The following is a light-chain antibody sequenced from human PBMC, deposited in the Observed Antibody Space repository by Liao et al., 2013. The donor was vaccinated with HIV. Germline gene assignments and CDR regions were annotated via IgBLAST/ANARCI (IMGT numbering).Light chain of an antibody. CDR1: DIGSKS. Sequence: SYVLTQPASVSVAPGKTARITCGGNDIGSKSVHWYQQRSGQAPVVVIYYDSDRPSGIPERFSGSNSGNTATLTISRVEAGDEADYYCQVWDRASDHPIFGGGTRLTVL. CDR2: YDS. V-gene: IGLV3-21*04. J-gene: IGLJ2*01. CDR3: QVWDRASDHPI.